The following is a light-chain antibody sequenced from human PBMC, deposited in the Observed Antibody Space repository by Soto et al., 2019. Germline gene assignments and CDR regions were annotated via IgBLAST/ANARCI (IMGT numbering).Light chain of an antibody. J-gene: IGLJ1*01. V-gene: IGLV2-14*01. Sequence: QSALTQPASVSGSPGQSITISCTGTSSDVGGYNYVSWYQHHPGKAPKLMIYEVSNRPSGVSNRFSGSKSGNTASLTISGRQAEDEADYHCSSYSSTSTLYVFGTGTKLTVL. CDR1: SSDVGGYNY. CDR3: SSYSSTSTLYV. CDR2: EVS.